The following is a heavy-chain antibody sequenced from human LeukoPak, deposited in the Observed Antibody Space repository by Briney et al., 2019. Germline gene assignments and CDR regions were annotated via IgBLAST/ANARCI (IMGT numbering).Heavy chain of an antibody. D-gene: IGHD6-13*01. Sequence: GGSLRLSCAASGFTFSSYAMHWVRQAPGKGLEWVAVISYDGSNKYYADSVKGRFTISRDNSKNTLYLQMNSLRAEDTAVYYCAKDLYSSSWYFDYWGQGTLVTVSS. CDR2: ISYDGSNK. CDR1: GFTFSSYA. CDR3: AKDLYSSSWYFDY. J-gene: IGHJ4*02. V-gene: IGHV3-30-3*01.